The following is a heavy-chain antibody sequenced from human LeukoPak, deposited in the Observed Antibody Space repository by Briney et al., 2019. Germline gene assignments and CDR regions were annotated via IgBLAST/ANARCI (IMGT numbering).Heavy chain of an antibody. Sequence: SETLSLTCSVSGASLSSYYWGWIRQSPGKGLEWLGYISDTGKTDYNPSLKSRGTLSLDTSKNQFSLRLTSVTAADTAVYYCVTGYYEPFDNWGQGTLVTVS. D-gene: IGHD3-22*01. J-gene: IGHJ4*02. CDR2: ISDTGKT. CDR1: GASLSSYY. V-gene: IGHV4-59*01. CDR3: VTGYYEPFDN.